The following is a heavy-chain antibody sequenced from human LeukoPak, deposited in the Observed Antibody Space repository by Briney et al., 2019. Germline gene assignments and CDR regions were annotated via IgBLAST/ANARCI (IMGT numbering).Heavy chain of an antibody. D-gene: IGHD2-2*01. CDR1: GYTFTGYY. CDR2: INPNSGGT. V-gene: IGHV1-2*02. Sequence: AASVKVSCKASGYTFTGYYMHWVRQAPGQGLEWMGWINPNSGGTNYAQKFQGRVTMTRDTSISTAYMELSRLRSDDTAVYYCARTVVPAALRCFYYYYYGMDVWGQGTTVTVSS. CDR3: ARTVVPAALRCFYYYYYGMDV. J-gene: IGHJ6*02.